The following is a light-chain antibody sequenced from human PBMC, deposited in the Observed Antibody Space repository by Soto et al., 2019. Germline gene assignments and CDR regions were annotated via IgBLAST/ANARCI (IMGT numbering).Light chain of an antibody. CDR1: QSVSSN. Sequence: EIVMTQSTATLSVSPGERATLSCRASQSVSSNLAWYQQKPGQAPRLLIYGASTRATGIPARFSGSGSGTEFTLTISSLQSEDFAVYYCQQYNNWPQTFAQGTKVDIK. CDR2: GAS. J-gene: IGKJ1*01. V-gene: IGKV3-15*01. CDR3: QQYNNWPQT.